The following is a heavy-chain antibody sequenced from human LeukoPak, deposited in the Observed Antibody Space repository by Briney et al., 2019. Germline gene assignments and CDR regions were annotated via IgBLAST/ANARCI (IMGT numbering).Heavy chain of an antibody. CDR1: GFTFTSSA. V-gene: IGHV1-58*02. Sequence: SVKVSCKASGFTFTSSAMQWVRQARGQRLEWIGWIVVGSGNTNYAQKFQERVTITRDMSTSTAYMELSSLRSEDTAVYYCAAASPQAAMDLNDAFDIWGQGTMVTVSS. CDR2: IVVGSGNT. D-gene: IGHD2-2*01. CDR3: AAASPQAAMDLNDAFDI. J-gene: IGHJ3*02.